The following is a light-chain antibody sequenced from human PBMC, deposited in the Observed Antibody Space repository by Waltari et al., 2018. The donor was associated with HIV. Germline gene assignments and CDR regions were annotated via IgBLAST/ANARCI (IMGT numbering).Light chain of an antibody. CDR1: QAIIMY. Sequence: DIQMTQSPPSLSASIGDRVSMTCRASQAIIMYLNWYQQRPGRAPELLIYSASLLQTGVPSRFSGRGSGTDFTLTSSNLQPEDFATYYCQQSFSTPTFGGGTNV. CDR3: QQSFSTPT. J-gene: IGKJ4*01. CDR2: SAS. V-gene: IGKV1-39*01.